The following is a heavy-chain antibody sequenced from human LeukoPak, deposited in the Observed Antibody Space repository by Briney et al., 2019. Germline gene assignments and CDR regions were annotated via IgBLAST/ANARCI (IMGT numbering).Heavy chain of an antibody. CDR3: ARDGGDYYDSSGYYYDY. V-gene: IGHV3-21*01. Sequence: PGGSLRLSCAASGFTFSSYSMNWVRQAPGKGLEWVSSISSSSSYIYYADPVEGRFTISRDNAKNSLYLQMNSLRAEDTAVYYCARDGGDYYDSSGYYYDYWGQGTLVTVSS. CDR1: GFTFSSYS. CDR2: ISSSSSYI. J-gene: IGHJ4*02. D-gene: IGHD3-22*01.